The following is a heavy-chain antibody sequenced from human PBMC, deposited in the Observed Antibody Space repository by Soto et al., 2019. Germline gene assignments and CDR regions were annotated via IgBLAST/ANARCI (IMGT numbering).Heavy chain of an antibody. J-gene: IGHJ4*02. CDR1: GFTFSSYW. CDR3: AVAVAGPTAIGY. V-gene: IGHV3-74*01. Sequence: EVQLVESGGGLVQPGGSLRLSCAASGFTFSSYWMHWVRQAPGKGLVWVSRINSDGSSTSYADSVKGRFTISRDNAKHTLDLQMNSLSAEDTAVYYCAVAVAGPTAIGYWGQGTLVTVSS. CDR2: INSDGSST. D-gene: IGHD6-19*01.